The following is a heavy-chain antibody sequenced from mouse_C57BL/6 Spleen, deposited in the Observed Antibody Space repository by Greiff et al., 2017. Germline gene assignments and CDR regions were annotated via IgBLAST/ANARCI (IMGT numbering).Heavy chain of an antibody. CDR1: GFSLTSYG. Sequence: VQGVESGPGLVQPSQSLSITCTVSGFSLTSYGVHWVRQSPGKGLEWLGVIWRGGSTDYNAAFISRLSISKDNSKSQVFFKMNSLQADDTAIYYCARNLGDYGGAWFAYWGQGTLVTVSA. J-gene: IGHJ3*01. V-gene: IGHV2-2*01. D-gene: IGHD2-4*01. CDR3: ARNLGDYGGAWFAY. CDR2: IWRGGST.